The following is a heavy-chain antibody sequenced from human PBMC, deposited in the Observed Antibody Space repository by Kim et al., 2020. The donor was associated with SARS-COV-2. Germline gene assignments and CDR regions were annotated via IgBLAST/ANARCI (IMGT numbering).Heavy chain of an antibody. CDR3: AKSPRHSSSWLVDY. J-gene: IGHJ4*02. V-gene: IGHV3-23*01. Sequence: ADSGKGRFTISRDNSKNTLYLQMNSLRAEDTAVYYCAKSPRHSSSWLVDYWGQGTLVTVSS. D-gene: IGHD6-13*01.